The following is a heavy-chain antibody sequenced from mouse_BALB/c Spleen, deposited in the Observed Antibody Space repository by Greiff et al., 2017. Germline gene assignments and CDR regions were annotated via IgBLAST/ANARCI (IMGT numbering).Heavy chain of an antibody. V-gene: IGHV1-67*01. D-gene: IGHD1-1*01. CDR3: ARNYYGSSSWFAY. J-gene: IGHJ3*01. CDR2: ISTYYGDA. CDR1: GYTFTDYA. Sequence: VQLQQSGPELVKPGASVKISCKGSGYTFTDYAMHWVKQSHAKSLEWIGVISTYYGDASYNQKFKGKATMTVDKSSSTAYMELARLTSEDSAIYYCARNYYGSSSWFAYWGQGTLVTVSA.